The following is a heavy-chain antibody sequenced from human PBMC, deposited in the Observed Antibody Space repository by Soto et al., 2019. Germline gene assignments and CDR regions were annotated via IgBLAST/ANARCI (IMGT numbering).Heavy chain of an antibody. CDR2: IYHSGST. J-gene: IGHJ6*02. CDR1: GGSISSGGYS. V-gene: IGHV4-30-2*01. CDR3: ARGSLGYCSSTSCYGSYYYYYYGMDV. D-gene: IGHD2-2*01. Sequence: TLSLTCALSGGSISSGGYSWSWIRQPPGKGLEWIGYIYHSGSTYYNPSLKSRVTISVDRSKNQFSLKLSSVTAADTAVYYCARGSLGYCSSTSCYGSYYYYYYGMDVWGQGTTVTVSS.